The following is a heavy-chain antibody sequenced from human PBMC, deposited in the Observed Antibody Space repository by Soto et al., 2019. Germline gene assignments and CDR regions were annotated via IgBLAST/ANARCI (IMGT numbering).Heavy chain of an antibody. CDR3: ARGGSRDRKGGILDY. D-gene: IGHD3-3*01. CDR1: GFTFSSYD. J-gene: IGHJ4*02. V-gene: IGHV3-13*01. Sequence: EVQLVESGGGLVQPGGSLRLSCAASGFTFSSYDMHWVRQTTGKGLEWVSAIGTAGDTHYPGSVKGRFTISRENPKNYLYIQMNSRRAGDTDVYYCARGGSRDRKGGILDYWGQGTLVTVSS. CDR2: IGTAGDT.